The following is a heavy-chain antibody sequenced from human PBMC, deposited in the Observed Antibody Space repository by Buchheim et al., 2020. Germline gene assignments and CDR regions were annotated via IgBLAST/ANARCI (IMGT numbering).Heavy chain of an antibody. D-gene: IGHD2-21*02. Sequence: EVQLLESGGGLVQPGGSLRLSCAASGFTFSSYAMSWVRQAPGKGLEWVSAISGSGGSTYYADSVKGRFTISRDNSKNTLYLQMNSLRAEDTAVYYCAKLGCGGDCSYYLYWYFDLWGRGTL. CDR1: GFTFSSYA. J-gene: IGHJ2*01. V-gene: IGHV3-23*01. CDR3: AKLGCGGDCSYYLYWYFDL. CDR2: ISGSGGST.